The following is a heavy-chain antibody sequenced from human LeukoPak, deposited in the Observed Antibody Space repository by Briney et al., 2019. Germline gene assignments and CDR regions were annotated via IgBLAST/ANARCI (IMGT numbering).Heavy chain of an antibody. Sequence: PGGSLRLSCAASGFTFSSYGMSWVRQAPGKGLEWVSAISGSGGSTYYADSVKGRFTISRDNSKNTLYLQMNSLRAEDTAVYYCAKARDYYDSSGHDYWGQGTLVTVSS. V-gene: IGHV3-23*01. CDR3: AKARDYYDSSGHDY. CDR1: GFTFSSYG. J-gene: IGHJ4*02. D-gene: IGHD3-22*01. CDR2: ISGSGGST.